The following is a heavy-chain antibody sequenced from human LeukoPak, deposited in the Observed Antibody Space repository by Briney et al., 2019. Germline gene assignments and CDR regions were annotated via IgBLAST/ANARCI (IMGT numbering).Heavy chain of an antibody. CDR1: GFIFRNYA. Sequence: AGSLRLSCAASGFIFRNYAMSWVRHAPGKVLFWVSTISGSADATYYADSVKGRFIISRDNSKNSLYLQMNSLRAEDTGEYYCAKTQTVYCSSTSCLYGMDGWGQGTTVTVS. CDR3: AKTQTVYCSSTSCLYGMDG. D-gene: IGHD2-2*01. V-gene: IGHV3-23*01. CDR2: ISGSADAT. J-gene: IGHJ6*02.